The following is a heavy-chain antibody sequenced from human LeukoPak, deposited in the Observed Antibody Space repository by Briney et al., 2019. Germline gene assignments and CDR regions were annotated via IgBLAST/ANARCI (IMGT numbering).Heavy chain of an antibody. D-gene: IGHD3-10*02. V-gene: IGHV1-24*01. Sequence: ASVKVSCKVSGYTLTELSMHWVRQAPGKGLEWMGGFDPEDGETIYAQKFQGRVTITADESTSTAYMELSSLRSEDTAVYYCASGWGMFGDYWGQGTLVTVSS. J-gene: IGHJ4*02. CDR2: FDPEDGET. CDR3: ASGWGMFGDY. CDR1: GYTLTELS.